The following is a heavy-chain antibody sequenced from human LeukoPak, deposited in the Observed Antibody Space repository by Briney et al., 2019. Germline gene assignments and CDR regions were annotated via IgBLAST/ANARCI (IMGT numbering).Heavy chain of an antibody. J-gene: IGHJ4*02. V-gene: IGHV3-21*01. D-gene: IGHD3-10*01. CDR1: GFTFSDYS. CDR3: ARDGPTINYYGSGSLTPVDY. Sequence: PGGSLRLSCAASGFTFSDYSMNWVRQAPGKGLEWVSSISGSSTYIYYADPVKGRFTISRDNAKDSLYLQMSSLRAEDTAVYYCARDGPTINYYGSGSLTPVDYWGQGTLVTVSS. CDR2: ISGSSTYI.